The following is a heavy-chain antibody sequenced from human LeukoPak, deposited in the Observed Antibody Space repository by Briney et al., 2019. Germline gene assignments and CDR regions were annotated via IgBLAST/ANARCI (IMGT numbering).Heavy chain of an antibody. CDR1: RFTFSSYW. J-gene: IGHJ4*02. D-gene: IGHD6-19*01. V-gene: IGHV3-7*01. CDR3: ARLSTGVPGNDY. CDR2: IKQDGSEK. Sequence: GGSLRLSCGACRFTFSSYWMSWVRQAPGKGLEWVANIKQDGSEKYYVDAVKGRFTISRDNAKNSLFLQMNSLTAEDTAVYYCARLSTGVPGNDYWGQGTLVTVSS.